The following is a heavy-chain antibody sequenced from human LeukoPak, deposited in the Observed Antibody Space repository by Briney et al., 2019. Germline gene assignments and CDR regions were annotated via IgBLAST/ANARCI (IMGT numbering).Heavy chain of an antibody. CDR1: GFTFSSYS. CDR3: AREHITIFGPGGMDV. J-gene: IGHJ6*02. V-gene: IGHV3-30*03. D-gene: IGHD3-3*01. CDR2: ISYDGSNK. Sequence: PGGSLRLSCAASGFTFSSYSMNWVRQAPGKGLELVAVISYDGSNKYYADSVKGRFTISRDNSKNTLYLQMNSLRAEDTAVYYCAREHITIFGPGGMDVWGQGTTVTVSS.